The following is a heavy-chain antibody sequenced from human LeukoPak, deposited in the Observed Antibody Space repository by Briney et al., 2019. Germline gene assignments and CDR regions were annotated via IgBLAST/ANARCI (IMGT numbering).Heavy chain of an antibody. CDR3: ARDLQGDYYDSSGYRTPYDAFDI. CDR1: GFTFSSYG. Sequence: PGRSLRLSCAASGFTFSSYGMHWVRQAPGKGLEWVAVISYDGSNKYYADSVKGRFTISRDNSKNTLYLQMNSLRAEDTAVYYCARDLQGDYYDSSGYRTPYDAFDIWGQGTMVTVSS. CDR2: ISYDGSNK. D-gene: IGHD3-22*01. J-gene: IGHJ3*02. V-gene: IGHV3-30*03.